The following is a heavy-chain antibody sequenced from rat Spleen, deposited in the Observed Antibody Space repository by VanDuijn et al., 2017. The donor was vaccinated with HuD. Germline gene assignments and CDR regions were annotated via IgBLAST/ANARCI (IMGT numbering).Heavy chain of an antibody. Sequence: EVELVESGGGLVQPGRSMKLSCAASGFTFSNYGMAWVRQAPTKGLEWVASISTSGGSTYYRDSVKGRFTVSRDNAKSTLYLQMDSLRSEDTATYYCARTAYFDYWGQGVMVTVSS. V-gene: IGHV5-25*01. CDR3: ARTAYFDY. J-gene: IGHJ2*01. CDR1: GFTFSNYG. CDR2: ISTSGGST.